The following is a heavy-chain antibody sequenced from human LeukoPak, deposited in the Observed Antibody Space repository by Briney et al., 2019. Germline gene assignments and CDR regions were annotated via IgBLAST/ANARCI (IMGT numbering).Heavy chain of an antibody. CDR2: IIPIFGTA. CDR3: ARSLWTTSNYFDY. D-gene: IGHD3/OR15-3a*01. J-gene: IGHJ4*02. V-gene: IGHV1-69*06. Sequence: ASVKVSCKASGGTFSSYAISWVRQAPGQGLEWMGGIIPIFGTANYAQKFRGRVTITADKSTSTAYMELSSLRSEDTAVYYCARSLWTTSNYFDYWGQGTLVTVSS. CDR1: GGTFSSYA.